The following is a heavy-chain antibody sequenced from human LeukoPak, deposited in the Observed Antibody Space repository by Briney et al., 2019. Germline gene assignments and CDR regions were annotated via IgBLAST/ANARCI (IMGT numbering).Heavy chain of an antibody. CDR3: AKDRRDGYTADAFDI. D-gene: IGHD5-24*01. CDR1: GFTFSSYA. CDR2: ISGSGGST. Sequence: GGSLRLSCAASGFTFSSYAMSWVRQAPGKGLEWVSAISGSGGSTFYADSLKGRFTISRDNSKNTLYLQMNSLRAEDTAVYYCAKDRRDGYTADAFDIWGQGTMVTVSS. J-gene: IGHJ3*02. V-gene: IGHV3-23*01.